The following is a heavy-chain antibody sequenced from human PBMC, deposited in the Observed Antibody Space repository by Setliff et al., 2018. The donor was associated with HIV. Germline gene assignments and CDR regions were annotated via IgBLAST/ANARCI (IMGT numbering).Heavy chain of an antibody. Sequence: GGSLRLSCVASAFTVSGKWMGWVRQAPGKGLEWVSVINIDDTTYYGDSVKGRFSISRDNSKNTLFLQMNSLRVEDTAVYYCAKVLSGVPIIFDAFDAWGQGTMVTVSS. D-gene: IGHD3-3*01. J-gene: IGHJ3*01. V-gene: IGHV3-53*01. CDR2: INIDDTT. CDR1: AFTVSGKW. CDR3: AKVLSGVPIIFDAFDA.